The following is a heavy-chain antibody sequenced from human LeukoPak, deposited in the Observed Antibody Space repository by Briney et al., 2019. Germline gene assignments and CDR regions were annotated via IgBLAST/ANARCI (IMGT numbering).Heavy chain of an antibody. D-gene: IGHD3-10*01. Sequence: GASVKVSCKASGYTFTGYYMHWVRQAPGQGLEWMGWINPNSGGTNYAQKFQGRVTMTRDTSISTAYMELSRLRSDDTAVYYCARGGKLMISMVRGVLASRDGLDIWGRGTMVTVSS. CDR3: ARGGKLMISMVRGVLASRDGLDI. CDR2: INPNSGGT. V-gene: IGHV1-2*02. J-gene: IGHJ3*02. CDR1: GYTFTGYY.